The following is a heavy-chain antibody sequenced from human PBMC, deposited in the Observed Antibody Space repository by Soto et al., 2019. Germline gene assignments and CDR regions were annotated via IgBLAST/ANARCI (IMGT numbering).Heavy chain of an antibody. Sequence: SETLSLTCTVSGGSVSSGSYYWSWIRQPPGKGLEWIGYIYYSGSTNYNPSLKSRVTISVDTSKNQFSLKLSSVTAAETAVYYCARDATYYYDSSGYYERHFDYWGQGTLVTVSS. CDR2: IYYSGST. V-gene: IGHV4-61*01. J-gene: IGHJ4*02. CDR1: GGSVSSGSYY. D-gene: IGHD3-22*01. CDR3: ARDATYYYDSSGYYERHFDY.